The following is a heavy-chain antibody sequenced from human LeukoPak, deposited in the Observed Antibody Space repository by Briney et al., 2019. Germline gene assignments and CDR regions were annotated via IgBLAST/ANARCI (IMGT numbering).Heavy chain of an antibody. CDR2: ISWNSGSI. D-gene: IGHD3-10*01. Sequence: PGGSLRLSCAASGFTFDDYAMHWVRQAPGKGLEWVSGISWNSGSIGYADSVKGRFTISRDNAKNSLYLQMNSLRAEDTALYYCAKDISTTMVRGDPFDYWGQGTLVTVSS. J-gene: IGHJ4*02. CDR3: AKDISTTMVRGDPFDY. CDR1: GFTFDDYA. V-gene: IGHV3-9*01.